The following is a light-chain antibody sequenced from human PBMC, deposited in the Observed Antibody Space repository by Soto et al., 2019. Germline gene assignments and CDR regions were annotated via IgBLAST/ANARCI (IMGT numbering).Light chain of an antibody. J-gene: IGKJ4*02. Sequence: DGQMTQSPSSLSASVGDRVTITCRASQGIRKDLGWYQQKPGKAPKRLIYAASSLQSGVPSRFSGSGSGTEFTLTISSLQPEDFATYYCLQHNSYPHTFGGGTKVEIK. V-gene: IGKV1-17*01. CDR1: QGIRKD. CDR2: AAS. CDR3: LQHNSYPHT.